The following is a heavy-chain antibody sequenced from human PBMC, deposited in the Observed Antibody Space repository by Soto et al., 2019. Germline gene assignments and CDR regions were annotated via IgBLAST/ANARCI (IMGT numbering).Heavy chain of an antibody. V-gene: IGHV3-43*01. CDR3: AIFSYGDYVDAFDI. Sequence: EVQLVESGGVVVQPGGSLRLSCAASGFTFDDYTMHWVRQAPGKGLEWVSLISWDGGSTYYADSVKGRFTISRDNSKNSLYLQMNSLRTEDTALYYCAIFSYGDYVDAFDIWGQGTMVTVSS. D-gene: IGHD4-17*01. CDR2: ISWDGGST. J-gene: IGHJ3*02. CDR1: GFTFDDYT.